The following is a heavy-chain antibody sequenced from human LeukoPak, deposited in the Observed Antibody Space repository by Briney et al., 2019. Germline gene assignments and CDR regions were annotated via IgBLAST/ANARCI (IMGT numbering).Heavy chain of an antibody. D-gene: IGHD2-15*01. CDR1: GFTFSTYG. J-gene: IGHJ6*03. CDR3: ARCSSGTCFPRGYMDV. CDR2: IWYDGSNN. Sequence: GRSLRLSCAASGFTFSTYGMHWVRQAPGKGLEWVAVIWYDGSNNYYADSVKGRFTISRDNSKNTLYLQMNSLRAEDTAVYCCARCSSGTCFPRGYMDVWGKGTTVTVSS. V-gene: IGHV3-33*01.